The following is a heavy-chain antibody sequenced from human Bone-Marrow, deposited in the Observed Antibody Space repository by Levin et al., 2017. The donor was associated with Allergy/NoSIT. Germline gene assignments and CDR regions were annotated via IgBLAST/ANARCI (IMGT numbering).Heavy chain of an antibody. CDR2: ISDSRDTT. V-gene: IGHV3-23*01. J-gene: IGHJ6*02. CDR3: AKPIRYYGSGVDMDV. Sequence: PGGSLRLSCAASGFTFSNYAMSWVRQAPGKGLEWVSSISDSRDTTYYADAVKGRFTISRDRSKSTLYLQMNNLRAEDTALYYCAKPIRYYGSGVDMDVWGQGTTVAVSS. CDR1: GFTFSNYA. D-gene: IGHD3-10*01.